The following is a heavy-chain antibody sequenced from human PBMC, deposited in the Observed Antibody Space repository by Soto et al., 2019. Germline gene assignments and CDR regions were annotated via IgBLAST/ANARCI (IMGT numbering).Heavy chain of an antibody. V-gene: IGHV1-3*01. CDR2: INAGNGNT. CDR1: GYTFTSYA. D-gene: IGHD2-21*02. CDR3: ARSIVVVTALDY. J-gene: IGHJ4*02. Sequence: GASVKVSCKASGYTFTSYAMHWVRQAPGQRLEWKGWINAGNGNTKYSQKFQGRVTITRDTSASTAYMEPSSLRSEDTAVYYCARSIVVVTALDYWGQGTLVTVSS.